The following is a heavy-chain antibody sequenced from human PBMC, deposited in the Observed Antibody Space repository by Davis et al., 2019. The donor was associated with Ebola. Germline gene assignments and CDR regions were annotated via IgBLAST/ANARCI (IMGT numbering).Heavy chain of an antibody. CDR1: GYSFTSYW. CDR2: IDPSDSYT. Sequence: GESLKISCKGSGYSFTSYWISWVRQMPGKGLEWMGRIDPSDSYTNYRPSFQGHVTISADKSISTAYLQWSSRKASDTAMYYCARHWTRIGYCSGGSCYGDWFDPWGQGTLVTVSS. J-gene: IGHJ5*02. CDR3: ARHWTRIGYCSGGSCYGDWFDP. V-gene: IGHV5-10-1*01. D-gene: IGHD2-15*01.